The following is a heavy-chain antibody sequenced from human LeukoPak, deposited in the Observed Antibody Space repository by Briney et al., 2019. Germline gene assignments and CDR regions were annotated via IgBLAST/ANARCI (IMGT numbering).Heavy chain of an antibody. CDR1: GYTFATYS. Sequence: ASVKVSCKASGYTFATYSISWMRQASGQGLEWMGWISAYNGNTNYAQKFQDRVTMTTDTSTSTAYMELRSLRSDDTAVYYCARVRDNDYGDFWGQGTLVTVSS. V-gene: IGHV1-18*01. D-gene: IGHD2-15*01. CDR2: ISAYNGNT. J-gene: IGHJ4*02. CDR3: ARVRDNDYGDF.